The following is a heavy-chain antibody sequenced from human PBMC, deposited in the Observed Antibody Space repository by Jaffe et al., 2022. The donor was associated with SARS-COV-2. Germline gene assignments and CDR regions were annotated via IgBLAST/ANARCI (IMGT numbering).Heavy chain of an antibody. CDR3: ARALRSKSASAGGFDH. CDR2: ISPTLDLT. Sequence: QVQLLQSGAEVKKPGSSVKVSCKASGGSFSTFTLSWVRQAPGQGLEWMGRISPTLDLTNYAEKFQDRVTITADKSTTTAYLELRNLRHEDTAVYFCARALRSKSASAGGFDHWGQGTLISVS. V-gene: IGHV1-69*02. D-gene: IGHD3-10*01. J-gene: IGHJ4*02. CDR1: GGSFSTFT.